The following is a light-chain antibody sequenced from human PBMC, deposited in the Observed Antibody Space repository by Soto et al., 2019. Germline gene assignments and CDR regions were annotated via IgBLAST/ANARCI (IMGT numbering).Light chain of an antibody. J-gene: IGLJ2*01. CDR1: NCNIGAGYD. CDR3: QSYDSNFLTMI. V-gene: IGLV1-40*01. Sequence: QYVLTQPPSVSGAPGQRVTISCTRSNCNIGAGYDVHWYQHFPGTAPRLLIYNNTNRPSGVPDRFSGSKSGTSASLAITGLQAEDEADYYCQSYDSNFLTMIFGVGTKLTV. CDR2: NNT.